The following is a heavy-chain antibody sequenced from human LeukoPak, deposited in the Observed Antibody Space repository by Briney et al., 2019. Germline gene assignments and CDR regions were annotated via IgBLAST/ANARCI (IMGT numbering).Heavy chain of an antibody. D-gene: IGHD3-3*02. CDR1: GYTFSDFY. CDR3: ARVRLADERAWAY. V-gene: IGHV1-2*02. CDR2: ITPKSGDT. Sequence: ASVKVFCKASGYTFSDFYIHWVRQAPGQGLEYVGWITPKSGDTYSPQRFQGRVTMTRDASISTAYMELSSLRSGDTAVYFCARVRLADERAWAYWGQGTLVTVSS. J-gene: IGHJ4*02.